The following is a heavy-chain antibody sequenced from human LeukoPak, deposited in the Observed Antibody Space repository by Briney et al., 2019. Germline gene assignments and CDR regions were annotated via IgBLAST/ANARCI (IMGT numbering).Heavy chain of an antibody. D-gene: IGHD2-15*01. CDR3: ARDGCSGGSCYYYYYYMDV. CDR2: IKQDGSEK. J-gene: IGHJ6*03. V-gene: IGHV3-7*01. Sequence: GGSLRLSCAASGFTFSRYWMTWVRQAPGKGLEWVANIKQDGSEKYYVDSVKGRFTISRDNAKNSLYLQMNSLRAEDTAVYYCARDGCSGGSCYYYYYYMDVWGKGTTVTVSS. CDR1: GFTFSRYW.